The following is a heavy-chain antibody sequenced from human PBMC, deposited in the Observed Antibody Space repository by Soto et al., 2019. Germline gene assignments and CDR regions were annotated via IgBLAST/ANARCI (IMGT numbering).Heavy chain of an antibody. CDR2: IIPIFGTA. J-gene: IGHJ6*02. CDR1: GGTFGSYA. CDR3: ARVGIFGVVTISPPHYYYGMDV. D-gene: IGHD3-3*01. V-gene: IGHV1-69*13. Sequence: SVKVSCKASGGTFGSYARSWVRQAPGQGLEWMGGIIPIFGTANYAQKFQGRVTITADESTSTAYMELSSLRSEDTAVYYCARVGIFGVVTISPPHYYYGMDVWGQGTTVTVSS.